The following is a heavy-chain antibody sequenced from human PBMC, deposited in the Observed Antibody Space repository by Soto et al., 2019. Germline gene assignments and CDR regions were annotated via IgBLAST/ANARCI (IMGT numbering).Heavy chain of an antibody. Sequence: RASVKVSCQASGYTFTGYYLHWLRQAPAQGLEWMGWINPNSGGTNYVQKLQGRVTMTRDTSIITAYMDLSRLRSDDTAVYYCATDLSCIYSGGPGDDLDSWGQGTLVTVSS. CDR3: ATDLSCIYSGGPGDDLDS. J-gene: IGHJ4*02. CDR2: INPNSGGT. CDR1: GYTFTGYY. D-gene: IGHD6-19*01. V-gene: IGHV1-2*02.